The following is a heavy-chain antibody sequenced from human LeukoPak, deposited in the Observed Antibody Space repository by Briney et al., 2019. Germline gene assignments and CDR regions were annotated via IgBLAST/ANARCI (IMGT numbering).Heavy chain of an antibody. V-gene: IGHV3-23*01. CDR3: AKDIGLYYYDSSGYYPGAFDI. D-gene: IGHD3-22*01. Sequence: GGSLRLSCAASGFTFSSYAMSWVRQAPEKGLEWVSAISGSGGSTYYADSVKGRFTISRDNSKNTLYLQMNSLRAEDTAVYYCAKDIGLYYYDSSGYYPGAFDIWGQGTMVTVSS. CDR2: ISGSGGST. CDR1: GFTFSSYA. J-gene: IGHJ3*02.